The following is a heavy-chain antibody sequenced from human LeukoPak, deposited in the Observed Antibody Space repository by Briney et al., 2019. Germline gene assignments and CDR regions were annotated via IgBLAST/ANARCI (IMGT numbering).Heavy chain of an antibody. D-gene: IGHD2-15*01. V-gene: IGHV3-23*01. CDR3: AKALGGIVVVIAAD. CDR1: GFTFSTYA. CDR2: LSNSGGSGGGT. J-gene: IGHJ4*02. Sequence: GGSLRLSCAASGFTFSTYAMSWVRQAPGKGLEWVSGLSNSGGSGGGTFYADSVKGRFTISRDNSKNTLYLQMNSLRAEDTAIYYCAKALGGIVVVIAADWGQGTLVTVSS.